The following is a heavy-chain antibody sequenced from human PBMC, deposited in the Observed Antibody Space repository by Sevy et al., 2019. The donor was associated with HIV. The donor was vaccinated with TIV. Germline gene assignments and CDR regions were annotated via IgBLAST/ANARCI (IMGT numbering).Heavy chain of an antibody. J-gene: IGHJ5*02. CDR3: ARDSRYCSSTSCHPNKWFDP. V-gene: IGHV3-30*04. CDR1: GFTFSSYA. CDR2: ISYDGSNK. D-gene: IGHD2-2*01. Sequence: GGSQRLSCAASGFTFSSYAMHWVRQAPGKGLEWVAVISYDGSNKYYADSVKGRFTISRDNSKNTLYLKMNSLRAEDTAVYYCARDSRYCSSTSCHPNKWFDPWGQGTLVTVSS.